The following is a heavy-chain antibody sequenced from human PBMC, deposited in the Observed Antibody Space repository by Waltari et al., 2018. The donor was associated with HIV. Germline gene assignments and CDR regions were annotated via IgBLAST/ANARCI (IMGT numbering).Heavy chain of an antibody. CDR3: ARGIVVVPAATDNWFDP. CDR2: INSDGSST. D-gene: IGHD2-2*01. CDR1: GFTFSSYW. V-gene: IGHV3-74*01. Sequence: EVQLVESGGGLVQPGGFLRLSCAASGFTFSSYWMHWVRQAPGKGLVWVSRINSDGSSTSYADSVKGRFTISRDNAKNTLYLQMNSLRAEDTAVYYCARGIVVVPAATDNWFDPWGQGTLVTVSS. J-gene: IGHJ5*02.